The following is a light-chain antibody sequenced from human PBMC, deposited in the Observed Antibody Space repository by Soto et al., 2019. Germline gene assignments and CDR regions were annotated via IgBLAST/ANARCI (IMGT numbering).Light chain of an antibody. V-gene: IGKV3-11*01. Sequence: VLTHSPPPLFLSTGERATLSCRASQSVSSYLAWYQQKPGQAPRLLIYYASNRATGIPSRFSGSGSGTDFTLTIISLEPEDFAVYYWQQRSNWPTFGQGTKVDIK. CDR2: YAS. J-gene: IGKJ1*01. CDR1: QSVSSY. CDR3: QQRSNWPT.